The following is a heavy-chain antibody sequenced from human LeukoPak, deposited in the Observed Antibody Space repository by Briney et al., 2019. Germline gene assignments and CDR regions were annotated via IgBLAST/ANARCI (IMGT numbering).Heavy chain of an antibody. V-gene: IGHV1-2*02. Sequence: GASVKISCKASGYTLTNYDINWVRQAPGQGLEWMGWINPNSGGTNYAQKFQGRVTMTRDTSISTAYMELSRLRSDDTAVYYCAREGSGIAARPLDYWGQGTLVTVSS. J-gene: IGHJ4*02. CDR1: GYTLTNYD. CDR3: AREGSGIAARPLDY. D-gene: IGHD6-6*01. CDR2: INPNSGGT.